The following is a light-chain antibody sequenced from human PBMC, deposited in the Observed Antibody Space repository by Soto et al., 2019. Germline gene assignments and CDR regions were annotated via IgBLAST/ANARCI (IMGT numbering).Light chain of an antibody. V-gene: IGKV3-20*01. CDR3: QQYGSSPWT. Sequence: ETVLTQSPGTLSLSPGETATLSCRASQSVASNSLAWYQQKPGQAPRLLVYGASGRATDIPDRFSGRGSGTDFTLSISRLEPEDFAVYYCQQYGSSPWTFGQGTKVDI. CDR2: GAS. J-gene: IGKJ1*01. CDR1: QSVASNS.